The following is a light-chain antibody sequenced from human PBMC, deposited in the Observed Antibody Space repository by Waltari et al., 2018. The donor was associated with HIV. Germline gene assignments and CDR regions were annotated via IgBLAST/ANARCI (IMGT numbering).Light chain of an antibody. CDR1: QSIRFS. CDR2: AAS. V-gene: IGKV1-39*01. Sequence: DIQMTQSPSSLSASVVDSVTIDCRASQSIRFSLNWYQQKPGKVPKLLISAASTLQSGVPSRFSGSGSGTDFTLTIDSLQPDDFATYYCQQSFSSPLSFGPGTKVDIK. CDR3: QQSFSSPLS. J-gene: IGKJ3*01.